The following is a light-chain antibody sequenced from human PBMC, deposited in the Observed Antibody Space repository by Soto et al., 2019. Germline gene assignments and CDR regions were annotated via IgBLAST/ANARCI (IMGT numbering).Light chain of an antibody. CDR1: QDVSSW. CDR3: QPANSFPHT. CDR2: SAS. Sequence: DIQVTQSPSSVSASVGDRVTITCRTSQDVSSWLAWYQPKPGTAPELLIYSASTLQTGVPSRFSGSGSGTAFTLTISSLQPEDFATYYCQPANSFPHTFGGGTKLEIK. J-gene: IGKJ4*01. V-gene: IGKV1-12*01.